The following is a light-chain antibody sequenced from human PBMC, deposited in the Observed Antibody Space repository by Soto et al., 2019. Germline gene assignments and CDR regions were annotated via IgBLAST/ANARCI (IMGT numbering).Light chain of an antibody. CDR3: AAWDDSLNAWV. Sequence: QSALTQPPSASGTPGQRVTISCSGSTSNIGTNIVNWYQQLPGTAPKLLIYHDDERPSAVPGRFSGSKSGTSASLAISGLQSEDEADYYCAAWDDSLNAWVFGGGTKLTVL. CDR1: TSNIGTNI. V-gene: IGLV1-44*01. J-gene: IGLJ3*02. CDR2: HDD.